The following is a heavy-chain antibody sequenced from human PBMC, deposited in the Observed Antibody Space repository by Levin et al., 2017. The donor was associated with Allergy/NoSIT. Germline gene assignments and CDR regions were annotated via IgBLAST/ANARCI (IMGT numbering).Heavy chain of an antibody. CDR3: ARGVGQWLVDR. D-gene: IGHD6-19*01. J-gene: IGHJ4*02. CDR2: ISSSSSYI. CDR1: GFTFSSYS. Sequence: GGSLRLSCAASGFTFSSYSMNWVRQAPGKGLEWVSSISSSSSYIYYADSVKGRFTISRDNAKNSLYLQMNSLRAEDTAVYYCARGVGQWLVDRWGQGTLVTVSS. V-gene: IGHV3-21*01.